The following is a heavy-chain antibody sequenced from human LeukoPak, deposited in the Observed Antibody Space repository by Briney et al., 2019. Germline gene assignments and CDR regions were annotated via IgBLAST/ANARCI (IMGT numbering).Heavy chain of an antibody. J-gene: IGHJ4*02. CDR2: ISTNGGST. V-gene: IGHV3-64*01. CDR3: ARGDSMIVVVKGFDS. CDR1: GFTFSGSA. D-gene: IGHD3-22*01. Sequence: GGSLKLSCAASGFTFSGSAMHWVRQAPGKGLEYVSAISTNGGSTYYANSVKGRFTISRDNSKNTLYLQMGSLRAEDMAMYYCARGDSMIVVVKGFDSWGQGTLVTVSS.